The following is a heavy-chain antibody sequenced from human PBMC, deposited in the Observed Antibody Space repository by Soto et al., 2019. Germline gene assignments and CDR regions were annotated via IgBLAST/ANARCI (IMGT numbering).Heavy chain of an antibody. CDR3: AKGATGLDY. D-gene: IGHD1-26*01. CDR1: GFTFSIYA. Sequence: PGGSLRLSCAASGFTFSIYAMSWVRQAPGKGLEWVSAISGSGDNTYYADPVKGRFTISRDNSKNTLYLQMNSLRAEDTAVYYCAKGATGLDYWGQGTLVTVSS. CDR2: ISGSGDNT. J-gene: IGHJ4*02. V-gene: IGHV3-23*01.